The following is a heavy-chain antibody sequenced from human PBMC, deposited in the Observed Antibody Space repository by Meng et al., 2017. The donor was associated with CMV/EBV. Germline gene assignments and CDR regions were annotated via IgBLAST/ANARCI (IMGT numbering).Heavy chain of an antibody. D-gene: IGHD3-22*01. J-gene: IGHJ4*02. V-gene: IGHV3-21*01. CDR2: ISSSSSYI. CDR1: GFTFSSYS. CDR3: ARYEYYYDSSGYGYYFDY. Sequence: GESLKISCAASGFTFSSYSMNWVRQAPGEGLEWVSSISSSSSYIYYADSVKGRFTISRDNAKNSLYLQMNSLRAEDTAVYYCARYEYYYDSSGYGYYFDYWGQGTLVTVSS.